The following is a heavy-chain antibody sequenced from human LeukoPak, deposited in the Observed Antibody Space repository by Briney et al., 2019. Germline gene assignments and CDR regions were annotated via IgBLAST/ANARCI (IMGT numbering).Heavy chain of an antibody. D-gene: IGHD4-17*01. CDR2: ISASGGST. V-gene: IGHV3-23*01. CDR3: AKAVIYGAQFD. Sequence: GGSPRLSCAASGFTFSSYAMSWVRQAPGKGLEWVSSISASGGSTYYAASVRGRFTISRDNSKNTLSLLMNSLRAEDAAIYFCAKAVIYGAQFDWGQGALVTVSS. CDR1: GFTFSSYA. J-gene: IGHJ4*02.